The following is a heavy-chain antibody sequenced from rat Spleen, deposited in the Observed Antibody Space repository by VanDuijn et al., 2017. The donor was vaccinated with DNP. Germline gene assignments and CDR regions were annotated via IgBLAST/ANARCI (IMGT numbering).Heavy chain of an antibody. CDR1: GFTFSNYD. Sequence: EVQLVESGGGLVQPGRSMKLSCAASGFTFSNYDMAWVRQAPTKGLEWVASISYDGSSTYYRDSVKGRFTISRDNAKSTLYLQMDSLRSEDTATYYCTTSGIRRAWFAYWGQGTLVTVSS. CDR3: TTSGIRRAWFAY. V-gene: IGHV5-20*01. D-gene: IGHD4-3*01. CDR2: ISYDGSST. J-gene: IGHJ3*01.